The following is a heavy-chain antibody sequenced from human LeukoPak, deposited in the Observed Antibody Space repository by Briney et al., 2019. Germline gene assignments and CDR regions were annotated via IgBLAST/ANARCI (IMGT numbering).Heavy chain of an antibody. CDR1: GGTFSSYA. CDR2: IIPIFGTA. Sequence: GASVKVSCKASGGTFSSYAISWVRQAPGQGLEWVGGIIPIFGTANYAQKFQGRVTITADESTSTAYMELSSLRSEDTAVYYCARDEYGDYASLNYWGQGNLVTVSS. CDR3: ARDEYGDYASLNY. J-gene: IGHJ4*02. D-gene: IGHD4-17*01. V-gene: IGHV1-69*13.